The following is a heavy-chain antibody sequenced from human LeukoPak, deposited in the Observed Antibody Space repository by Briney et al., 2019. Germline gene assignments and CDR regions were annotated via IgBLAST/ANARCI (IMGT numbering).Heavy chain of an antibody. D-gene: IGHD2-2*01. Sequence: PSQTLSLTCTVSGGSISSGSYYWSWIRQPAGKGLEWIGRIYTSGSTNYNPSLKSRVTISVDTSKNQFSLKLSSVTAADTAVYYCARDSPVGYCSSTSCYRPGESGWFDPWGQGTLVTVSS. CDR3: ARDSPVGYCSSTSCYRPGESGWFDP. J-gene: IGHJ5*02. V-gene: IGHV4-61*02. CDR2: IYTSGST. CDR1: GGSISSGSYY.